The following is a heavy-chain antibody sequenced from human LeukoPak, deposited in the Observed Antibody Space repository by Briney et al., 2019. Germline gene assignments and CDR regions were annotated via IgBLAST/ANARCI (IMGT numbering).Heavy chain of an antibody. CDR1: GFSFSTYA. V-gene: IGHV3-23*01. J-gene: IGHJ4*02. CDR3: AKGDGIVVVPAAIGPDY. D-gene: IGHD2-2*01. CDR2: ISGSSRTT. Sequence: GGSLGLSCAATGFSFSTYAMSWVRQAPGKGLEWVSGISGSSRTTYYADSVKGRFTISRDNSKNTLYLQMNSLRAEDTAVYYCAKGDGIVVVPAAIGPDYWGQGTLVTVSS.